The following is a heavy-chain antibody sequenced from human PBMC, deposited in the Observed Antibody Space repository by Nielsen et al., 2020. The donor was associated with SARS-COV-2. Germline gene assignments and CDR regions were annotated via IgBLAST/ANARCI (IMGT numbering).Heavy chain of an antibody. CDR2: IKRSGGST. CDR3: VKWVELDFGYYYYGMDV. Sequence: GGSLRPSCEASGSTFDNNAMTWSRQAPGKGLDWAPVIKRSGGSTYYADSVKGRFTISRDNSRNTLYLQMNSLRVEDTAVYYCVKWVELDFGYYYYGMDVWGQGTTVTVSS. CDR1: GSTFDNNA. J-gene: IGHJ6*02. D-gene: IGHD1-26*01. V-gene: IGHV3-23*01.